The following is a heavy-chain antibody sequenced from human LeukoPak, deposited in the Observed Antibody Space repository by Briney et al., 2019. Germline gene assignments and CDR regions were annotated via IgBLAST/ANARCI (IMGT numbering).Heavy chain of an antibody. D-gene: IGHD5-24*01. Sequence: GGSLRLSCAASGFTFSSYTMSWVRQAPGKGLEWVSGISGSGGSIRYADSVKGRFIISRDNSKNTLYLQMNSLRAEDTAVYYCAKGGDGYNYYFDYWGQETLVTVSS. CDR3: AKGGDGYNYYFDY. J-gene: IGHJ4*02. V-gene: IGHV3-23*01. CDR2: ISGSGGSI. CDR1: GFTFSSYT.